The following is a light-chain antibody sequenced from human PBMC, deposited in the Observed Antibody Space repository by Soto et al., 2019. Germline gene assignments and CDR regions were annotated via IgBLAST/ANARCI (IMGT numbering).Light chain of an antibody. J-gene: IGKJ2*01. CDR2: WAS. V-gene: IGKV4-1*01. CDR3: QQYHSTPYT. Sequence: DIVMTQSPDSLAVSLGERATINCKSSQTVLYSSTNKNYLSWHQLKPGQPPKLLIYWASTRESGVPDRFSGRGSGTDFTLTISSLQAEDVAVYYCQQYHSTPYTFGQGTKLEIK. CDR1: QTVLYSSTNKNY.